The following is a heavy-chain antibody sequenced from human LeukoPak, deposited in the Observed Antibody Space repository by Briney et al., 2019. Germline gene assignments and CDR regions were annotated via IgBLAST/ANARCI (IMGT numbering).Heavy chain of an antibody. CDR3: ARRTVVQRAFDI. Sequence: SETLSLTCTVSGASISSYYWTWVRQPPGKGLEYIGYIYNSGTTSYNPSLKSRVTMSVDTSKNQFSLRLSSVAAADTAVYYCARRTVVQRAFDIWGRGTMVTVSS. CDR1: GASISSYY. CDR2: IYNSGTT. D-gene: IGHD1-1*01. J-gene: IGHJ3*02. V-gene: IGHV4-59*08.